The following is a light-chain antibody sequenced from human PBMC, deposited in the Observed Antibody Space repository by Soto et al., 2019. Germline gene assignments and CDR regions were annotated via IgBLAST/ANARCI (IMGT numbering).Light chain of an antibody. CDR1: QSIGNH. V-gene: IGKV1-39*01. CDR2: AAS. J-gene: IGKJ1*01. CDR3: QQSYSSPPT. Sequence: DIQITQSPSSLSASVEDRVIITCRASQSIGNHLNWYQQKPGKAPKLLIFAASSLQSGVPSRFSGSRSGPDFTLTISSLQPEDFATYYCQQSYSSPPTFGQGTKVDIK.